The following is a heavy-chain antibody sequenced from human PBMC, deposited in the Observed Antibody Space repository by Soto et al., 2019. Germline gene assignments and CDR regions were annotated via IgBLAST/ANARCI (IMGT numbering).Heavy chain of an antibody. J-gene: IGHJ4*02. CDR1: GFTFKNYA. Sequence: VQLVESGGGVVQPGRSLRLSCAASGFTFKNYAIHWVRQAPGKGLEWVALIWYDGSQKYYADSVKGRFTISRDNSRNTLYLQMNSLRADDTAIYYCAREGGLGYCDRAICKHLDNWGQGTLVTVSS. V-gene: IGHV3-33*01. D-gene: IGHD2-15*01. CDR3: AREGGLGYCDRAICKHLDN. CDR2: IWYDGSQK.